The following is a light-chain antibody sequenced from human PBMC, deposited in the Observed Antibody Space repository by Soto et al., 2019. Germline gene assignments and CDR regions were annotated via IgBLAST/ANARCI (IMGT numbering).Light chain of an antibody. CDR1: QSISSW. CDR2: DAS. V-gene: IGKV1-5*01. J-gene: IGKJ5*01. CDR3: QQRSNWPIT. Sequence: DIQMTQSPSSLSASVGDRVPITCRASQSISSWLAWYQQKPGKAPKLLMYDASSLEGGVPSRFSGSGSGTDFTLTISSLEPEDFAVYYCQQRSNWPITFGQGTRLEIK.